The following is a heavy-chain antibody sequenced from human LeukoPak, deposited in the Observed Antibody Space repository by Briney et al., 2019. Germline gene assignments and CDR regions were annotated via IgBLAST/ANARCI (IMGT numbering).Heavy chain of an antibody. Sequence: SQTLLLTCTFARGSISSGAFYWSWLRPPPGKGLEWLRYIYYSRSTYYNPSLKSRVTISVDTTKNQFSLMRSSVTAADTAVYYCARVEWAMIFCCMDVWGKGTTVTVSS. V-gene: IGHV4-30-4*01. CDR1: RGSISSGAFY. D-gene: IGHD3/OR15-3a*01. J-gene: IGHJ6*04. CDR2: IYYSRST. CDR3: ARVEWAMIFCCMDV.